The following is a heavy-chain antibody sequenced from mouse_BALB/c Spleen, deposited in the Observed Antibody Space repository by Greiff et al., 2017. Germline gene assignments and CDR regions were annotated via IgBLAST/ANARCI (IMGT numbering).Heavy chain of an antibody. CDR3: ANHYYGWEYAMDY. CDR1: GYTFTSYW. D-gene: IGHD1-2*01. J-gene: IGHJ4*01. CDR2: INPSTGYT. Sequence: QVQLQQSGAELAKPGASVKMSCKASGYTFTSYWMHWVKQRPGQGLEWIGYINPSTGYTEYNQKFKDKATLTADKSSSTAYMQLSSLTSEDSAVYYCANHYYGWEYAMDYWGQGTSVTVSS. V-gene: IGHV1-7*01.